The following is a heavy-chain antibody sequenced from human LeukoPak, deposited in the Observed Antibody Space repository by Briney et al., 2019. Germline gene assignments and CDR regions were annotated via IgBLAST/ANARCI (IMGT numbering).Heavy chain of an antibody. CDR1: GFTFDDYA. J-gene: IGHJ4*02. D-gene: IGHD5-18*01. Sequence: GRSLRLSCAASGFTFDDYAMHWVRQAPGKGLEWVSGISWNSGSIGYADSVKGRFTISRDNAKNSLYLQMNNLRAEDMALYYCAKDMGTYSYGFDYWGQGTLVTVSS. CDR2: ISWNSGSI. CDR3: AKDMGTYSYGFDY. V-gene: IGHV3-9*03.